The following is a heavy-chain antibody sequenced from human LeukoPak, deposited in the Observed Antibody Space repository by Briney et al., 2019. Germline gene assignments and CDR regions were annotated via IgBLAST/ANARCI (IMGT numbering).Heavy chain of an antibody. CDR3: ARDLAAAGTNHDAFDI. Sequence: ASVKVSCKASGYTFTSYYMHWVRQAPGQGLEWMGIINPSGGSTSYAQKFRGRVTMTRDTSTSTVYMELSSLRSEDTAVYHCARDLAAAGTNHDAFDIWGQGTMVTVSS. V-gene: IGHV1-46*01. J-gene: IGHJ3*02. D-gene: IGHD6-13*01. CDR1: GYTFTSYY. CDR2: INPSGGST.